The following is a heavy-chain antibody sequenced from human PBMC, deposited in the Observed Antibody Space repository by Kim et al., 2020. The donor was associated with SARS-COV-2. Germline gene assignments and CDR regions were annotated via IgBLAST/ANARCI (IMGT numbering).Heavy chain of an antibody. V-gene: IGHV3-23*01. CDR1: GFTFSSYA. Sequence: GGSLRLSCAASGFTFSSYAMSWVRQAPGKGLEWVSAISGSGGSTYYADSVKGRFTISRDNSKNTLYLQMNSLRAEDTAVYYCAKDPFMYCSSTSCYFDYWGQGTLVTVSS. CDR2: ISGSGGST. J-gene: IGHJ4*02. D-gene: IGHD2-2*01. CDR3: AKDPFMYCSSTSCYFDY.